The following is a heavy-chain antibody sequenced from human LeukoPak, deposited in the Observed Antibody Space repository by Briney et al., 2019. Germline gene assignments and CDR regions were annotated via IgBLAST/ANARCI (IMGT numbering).Heavy chain of an antibody. CDR3: ASVSPANDY. Sequence: SETLSLTCTVSGGSISRSNFHWGWIRQPPGKGLEWIESIYYSGSAYYKPSLKSRVTISADTSKNQFSLKVRSMTAADTAVYYCASVSPANDYWGQGTLVTVSS. V-gene: IGHV4-39*01. J-gene: IGHJ4*02. D-gene: IGHD2-15*01. CDR2: IYYSGSA. CDR1: GGSISRSNFH.